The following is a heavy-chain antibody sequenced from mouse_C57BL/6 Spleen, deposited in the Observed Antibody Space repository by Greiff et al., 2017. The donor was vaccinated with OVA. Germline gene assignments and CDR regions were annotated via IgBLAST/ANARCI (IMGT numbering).Heavy chain of an antibody. CDR1: GYAFSSSW. CDR3: ARGGGSSYHYAMDY. D-gene: IGHD1-1*01. J-gene: IGHJ4*01. V-gene: IGHV1-82*01. CDR2: IYPGDGDT. Sequence: VQLQQSGPELVKPGASVKISCKASGYAFSSSWMNWVKQRPGKGLEWIGRIYPGDGDTNYNGKFKGKATLTADKSSSTAYMQLSSLTSEDSAVYFCARGGGSSYHYAMDYWGQGTSVTVSS.